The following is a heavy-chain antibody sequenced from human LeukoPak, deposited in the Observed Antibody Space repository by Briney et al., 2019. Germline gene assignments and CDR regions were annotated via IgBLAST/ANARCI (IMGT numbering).Heavy chain of an antibody. CDR3: ARSGERGSWSYFDY. CDR2: TYHRSKWYN. D-gene: IGHD1-1*01. J-gene: IGHJ4*02. V-gene: IGHV6-1*01. CDR1: GDSVSSNSAA. Sequence: SQTLSLTCAISGDSVSSNSAAWNWIRQSPSRGLEWLGRTYHRSKWYNDYVVSVKSRITINADTSKNQFSPQLNSVAPEDTAVYYCARSGERGSWSYFDYWAQGTLVTVSS.